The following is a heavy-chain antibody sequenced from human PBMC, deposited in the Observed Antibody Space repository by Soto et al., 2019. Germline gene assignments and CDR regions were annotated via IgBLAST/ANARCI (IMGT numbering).Heavy chain of an antibody. CDR3: ARQGTTAYFYYYGLDV. J-gene: IGHJ6*02. CDR2: IDPSDSYT. D-gene: IGHD4-4*01. Sequence: GESLKISCKGSGYNFPSYWISWVRQMPGKGLEWMGRIDPSDSYTNYSPSCQGHVTISADKSISAAYLQWSSLKASDTANYYCARQGTTAYFYYYGLDVWGQGTTVTVSS. CDR1: GYNFPSYW. V-gene: IGHV5-10-1*01.